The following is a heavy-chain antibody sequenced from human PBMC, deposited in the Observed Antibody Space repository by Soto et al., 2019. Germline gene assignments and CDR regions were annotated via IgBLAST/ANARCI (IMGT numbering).Heavy chain of an antibody. CDR3: ARRASWGSGGSCCYGMDV. CDR1: GYSFTSYW. CDR2: IDPSDSYT. V-gene: IGHV5-10-1*01. Sequence: GESLKISCKGSGYSFTSYWISWVRQMPGKGLEWMGRIDPSDSYTNYSPSFQGHVTISADKSISTAYLQWSSLKASDTAMYYCARRASWGSGGSCCYGMDVWGQGTTVTVSS. J-gene: IGHJ6*02. D-gene: IGHD2-15*01.